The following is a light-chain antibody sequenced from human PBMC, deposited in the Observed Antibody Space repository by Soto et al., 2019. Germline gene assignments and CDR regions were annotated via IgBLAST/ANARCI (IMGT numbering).Light chain of an antibody. CDR1: SSDVGGYDY. Sequence: QSVLTQPPSASGNPGQSVTISCTGTSSDVGGYDYVSWYQQHPGKAPKLMIYEVTIRPSGVSYCYSGSKSGNTASQTVSGIQAEDEADYYCSSYTGCNPSYLFGTGTKVTGL. V-gene: IGLV2-8*01. CDR3: SSYTGCNPSYL. CDR2: EVT. J-gene: IGLJ1*01.